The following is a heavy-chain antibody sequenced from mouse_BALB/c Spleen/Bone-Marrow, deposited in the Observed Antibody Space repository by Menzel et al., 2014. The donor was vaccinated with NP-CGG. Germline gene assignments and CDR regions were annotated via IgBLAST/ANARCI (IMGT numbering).Heavy chain of an antibody. CDR1: GFTFSDYY. CDR3: ARHAEVRRDAMDY. J-gene: IGHJ4*01. D-gene: IGHD2-14*01. Sequence: DVQLVKSGGGLVQPGGSLKLSCATSGFTFSDYYMYWVRQTPEKRLEWVAYISNGGGSTYYPDTVKGRFTISRDNAKNTLYLQMSRLKSEDTAMYYCARHAEVRRDAMDYWGQGTSVTVSS. CDR2: ISNGGGST. V-gene: IGHV5-12*02.